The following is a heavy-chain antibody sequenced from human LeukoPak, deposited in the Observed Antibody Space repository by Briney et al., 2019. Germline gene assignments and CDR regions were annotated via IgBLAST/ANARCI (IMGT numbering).Heavy chain of an antibody. J-gene: IGHJ4*02. D-gene: IGHD5-12*01. V-gene: IGHV4-39*01. Sequence: YXSXSTYYNPSLKGRVTISVDTSKNQFSLKLSSVTAADTAVYYCARYERLVATRKHGDYVPVADYWGQGTLVTVSS. CDR2: YXSXST. CDR3: ARYERLVATRKHGDYVPVADY.